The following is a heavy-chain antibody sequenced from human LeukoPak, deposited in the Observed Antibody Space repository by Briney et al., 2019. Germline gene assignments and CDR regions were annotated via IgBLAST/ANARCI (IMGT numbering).Heavy chain of an antibody. J-gene: IGHJ6*03. CDR3: ASMVRGVIITLDYYYMDV. Sequence: GGSLRLSCAASGFTFSSYGMSWVRQAPGKGLEWVSAISGSGGSTYYADSVKGRFTISRDNAKNSLYLQMNSLRAEDTAVYYCASMVRGVIITLDYYYMDVWGKGTTVTVPS. D-gene: IGHD3-10*01. V-gene: IGHV3-23*01. CDR1: GFTFSSYG. CDR2: ISGSGGST.